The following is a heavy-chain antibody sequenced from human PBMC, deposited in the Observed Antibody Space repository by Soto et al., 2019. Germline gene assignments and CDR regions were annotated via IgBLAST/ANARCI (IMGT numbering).Heavy chain of an antibody. V-gene: IGHV4-30-4*01. D-gene: IGHD3-3*01. Sequence: SETLSLTCTVSGGSISSGDYYWSWIRQPPGKGLEWIGYIYYSGSTYYNPSLKSRVTISVDTSKNQFSLKLSSVTAADTAVYYCARDLKDYDFWSGFRSNWFDPWGQGTLVTVSS. J-gene: IGHJ5*02. CDR3: ARDLKDYDFWSGFRSNWFDP. CDR1: GGSISSGDYY. CDR2: IYYSGST.